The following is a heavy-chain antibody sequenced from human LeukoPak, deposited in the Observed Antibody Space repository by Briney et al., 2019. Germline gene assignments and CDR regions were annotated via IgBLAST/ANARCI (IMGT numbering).Heavy chain of an antibody. CDR2: IKQDGSEK. CDR1: GFTFSSYW. V-gene: IGHV3-7*01. Sequence: GGSLRLSCAASGFTFSSYWMSWVRQAPGKVLEWVANIKQDGSEKYYVDSVKGRFTISRDNAKNSLYLQMISLRAEDTAVYYCARVGGRYSPLGYWGQGTLVTVSS. D-gene: IGHD3-16*02. J-gene: IGHJ4*02. CDR3: ARVGGRYSPLGY.